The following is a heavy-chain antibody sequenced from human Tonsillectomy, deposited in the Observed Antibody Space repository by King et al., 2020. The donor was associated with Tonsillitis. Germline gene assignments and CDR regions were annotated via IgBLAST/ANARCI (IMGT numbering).Heavy chain of an antibody. CDR2: ISSSSCYT. CDR3: ARGIYGYYYGMDV. CDR1: GFTFSDYY. J-gene: IGHJ6*02. Sequence: VQLVESGGGLVKPGGSLRLSCAASGFTFSDYYMSWIRQAPGKGLEWVSYISSSSCYTNYADSVKGRFTISRDNAKNSLYLQMNSLRAEDTAVYYCARGIYGYYYGMDVWGQGTTVTVSS. D-gene: IGHD1-14*01. V-gene: IGHV3-11*06.